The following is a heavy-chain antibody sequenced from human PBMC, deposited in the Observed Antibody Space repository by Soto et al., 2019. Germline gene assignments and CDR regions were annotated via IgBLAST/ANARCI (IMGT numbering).Heavy chain of an antibody. CDR2: ISGSSDTI. J-gene: IGHJ6*02. CDR1: GFTLSSYN. D-gene: IGHD6-13*01. V-gene: IGHV3-48*02. CDR3: ARDHGGSTWFVGIYYYFGVDV. Sequence: EVQLVESGGGLVQPGGSLRLSCAASGFTLSSYNMNWARQAPGRGREWVSYISGSSDTIYYADSVKGRFTISRDNAKNSLYLQMDSLRDEDTAVYYCARDHGGSTWFVGIYYYFGVDVWGQGTTVTVSS.